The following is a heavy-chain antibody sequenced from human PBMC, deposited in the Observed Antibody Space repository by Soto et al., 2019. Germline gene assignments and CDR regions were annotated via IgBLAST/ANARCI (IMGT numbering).Heavy chain of an antibody. CDR2: INHSGST. Sequence: QVQLQQWGAGLLKPSETLSLTCAVYGGSFSGYYWSWIRQPPGKGLEWIGEINHSGSTNYNPSLKSRVTISVDTSKNQFSLKLSSVTAADTAVYYCARGLGGVSGPGRWSKTESWGQGTLVTVSS. CDR3: ARGLGGVSGPGRWSKTES. V-gene: IGHV4-34*01. CDR1: GGSFSGYY. D-gene: IGHD2-8*02. J-gene: IGHJ4*02.